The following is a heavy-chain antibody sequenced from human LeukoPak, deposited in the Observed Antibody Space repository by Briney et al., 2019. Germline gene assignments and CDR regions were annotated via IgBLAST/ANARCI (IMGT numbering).Heavy chain of an antibody. V-gene: IGHV3-64*01. D-gene: IGHD4-17*01. CDR2: ISSNGDST. Sequence: GGSLRLSCTASRLTFIGYGMHWVRQAPGKGLEYVSAISSNGDSTYYANSVRVRFTISIDNSKNTLYLQMGSLRAEDTAVYYCTSFYGSNKNPFAYWGQGNLVTVSS. CDR1: RLTFIGYG. CDR3: TSFYGSNKNPFAY. J-gene: IGHJ4*02.